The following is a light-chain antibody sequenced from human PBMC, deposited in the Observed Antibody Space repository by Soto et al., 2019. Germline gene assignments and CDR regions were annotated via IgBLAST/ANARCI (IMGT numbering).Light chain of an antibody. CDR1: SSDIGGYDY. J-gene: IGLJ2*01. V-gene: IGLV2-14*01. CDR2: DVN. CDR3: TSYASGSSHVV. Sequence: QSALTQPASVSGSPGQSITLSCTGTSSDIGGYDYVSWYQRHPGKAPKLIIYDVNNRPSGVSKRFSGSKSGNTASLTISGLQAEDEADYYCTSYASGSSHVVFGGGTKVTVL.